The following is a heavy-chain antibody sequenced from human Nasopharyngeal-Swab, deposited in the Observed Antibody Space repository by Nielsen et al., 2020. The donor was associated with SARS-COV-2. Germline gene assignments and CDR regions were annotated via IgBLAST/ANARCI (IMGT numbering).Heavy chain of an antibody. V-gene: IGHV3-21*01. D-gene: IGHD3-9*01. CDR2: ISSSSSYI. CDR1: GFTVSSNY. CDR3: ARGCVLTGPTCNYYGMDV. Sequence: GESLKISCAASGFTVSSNYMSWVRQAPGKGLEWVSSISSSSSYIYYADSVKGRFTISRDNAKNSLYLQMNSLRAEDTAVYYCARGCVLTGPTCNYYGMDVWGQGTTVTVSS. J-gene: IGHJ6*02.